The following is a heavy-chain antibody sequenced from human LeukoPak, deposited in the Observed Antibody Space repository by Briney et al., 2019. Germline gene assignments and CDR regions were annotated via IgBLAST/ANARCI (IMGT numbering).Heavy chain of an antibody. D-gene: IGHD3/OR15-3a*01. Sequence: SETLSLTCTVSGGSIRSSSYYWGWIRQPPGRGLQWIGSIYYSGNTYYNASLKSQVSISIDTSKNQFSLRLTSVTAADTAVYYCARQTGSGLFILPGGQGTLVTVSS. CDR1: GGSIRSSSYY. V-gene: IGHV4-39*01. CDR3: ARQTGSGLFILP. CDR2: IYYSGNT. J-gene: IGHJ4*02.